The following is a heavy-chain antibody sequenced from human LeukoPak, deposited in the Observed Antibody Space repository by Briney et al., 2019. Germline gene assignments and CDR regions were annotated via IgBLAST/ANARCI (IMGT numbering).Heavy chain of an antibody. CDR3: ARRLLDPSGYFDN. D-gene: IGHD3/OR15-3a*01. CDR2: IYYSGST. CDR1: GGSISSYY. Sequence: PSETLSLTCTVSGGSISSYYWSWIRQPPGKGLEWIGYIYYSGSTNYNPSLKSRVTISVDTSKNQFSLKLSSVTAADTAVYYCARRLLDPSGYFDNWGQGTLVTVSS. J-gene: IGHJ4*02. V-gene: IGHV4-59*08.